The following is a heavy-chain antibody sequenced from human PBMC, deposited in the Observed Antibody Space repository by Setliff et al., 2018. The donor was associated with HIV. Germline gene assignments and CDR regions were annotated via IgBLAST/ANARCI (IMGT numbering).Heavy chain of an antibody. J-gene: IGHJ6*03. V-gene: IGHV1-18*01. CDR2: IDSNNGNR. D-gene: IGHD2-15*01. Sequence: ASVKVSCKASGYSLSTYAISWVRQAPGQGLEWMGWIDSNNGNRNVAQKFRGRVTMTTDISTNTAYMEVRSLSFDDTAIYYCARDRGHCSGGYCYRPLLYYFYYMDVWGKGATVTVSS. CDR1: GYSLSTYA. CDR3: ARDRGHCSGGYCYRPLLYYFYYMDV.